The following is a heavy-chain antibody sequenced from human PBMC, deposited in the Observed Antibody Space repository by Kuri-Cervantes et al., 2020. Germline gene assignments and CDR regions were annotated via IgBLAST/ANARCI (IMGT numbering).Heavy chain of an antibody. CDR2: MYYSGST. J-gene: IGHJ5*02. Sequence: GSLRLSCTVSGGSISSSSYYWGWIRQPPGKGPEWIGSMYYSGSTYYNPSLKSRVTISVDTSKNQFSLKLSSVTAADTAVYYCARGAIAAAGKYCRFDPWGQGTLVTVSS. D-gene: IGHD6-13*01. CDR1: GGSISSSSYY. V-gene: IGHV4-39*07. CDR3: ARGAIAAAGKYCRFDP.